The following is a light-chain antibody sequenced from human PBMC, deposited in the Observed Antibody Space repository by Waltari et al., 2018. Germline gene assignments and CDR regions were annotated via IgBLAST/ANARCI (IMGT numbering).Light chain of an antibody. Sequence: QSALIQPRSVSGSPGQSVTTSCTGSNTDVGSHDYVSWSPQHPGKAPKLLLFDVDKRPSGIPDRFSGAKSGNTASLTISGLQPDDEAEYYCCSHASNFVVVFGGGTKLTVL. V-gene: IGLV2-11*01. J-gene: IGLJ2*01. CDR1: NTDVGSHDY. CDR2: DVD. CDR3: CSHASNFVVV.